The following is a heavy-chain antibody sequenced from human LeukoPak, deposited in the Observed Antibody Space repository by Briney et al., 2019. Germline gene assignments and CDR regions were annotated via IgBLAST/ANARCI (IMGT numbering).Heavy chain of an antibody. V-gene: IGHV3-30*12. D-gene: IGHD4/OR15-4a*01. J-gene: IGHJ4*02. CDR2: ISYDGSNK. CDR3: ARRAGAYSHPYDY. CDR1: GYTFTGYY. Sequence: SCKASGYTFTGYYMHWVRQAPGEGLEWVAVISYDGSNKYYADSVKGRFTISRDNSKNTLYLQMNSLRAEDTAVYYCARRAGAYSHPYDYWGQGTLVTVSS.